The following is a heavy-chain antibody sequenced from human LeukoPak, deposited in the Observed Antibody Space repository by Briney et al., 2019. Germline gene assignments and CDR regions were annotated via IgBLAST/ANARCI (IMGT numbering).Heavy chain of an antibody. D-gene: IGHD6-13*01. CDR1: GYTFTSYD. V-gene: IGHV1-8*03. CDR3: ARAPYSSSWYGGYYYYMDV. J-gene: IGHJ6*03. CDR2: MNPNSGNT. Sequence: ASVTVSCKASGYTFTSYDINWVRQAPGQGLEWMGWMNPNSGNTGYAQKFQGRVTITRNTSISTAYMELSSLRSEDTAVYYCARAPYSSSWYGGYYYYMDVWGKGTTVTVSS.